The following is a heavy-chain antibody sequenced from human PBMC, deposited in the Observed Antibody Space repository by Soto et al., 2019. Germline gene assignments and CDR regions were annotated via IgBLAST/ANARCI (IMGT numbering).Heavy chain of an antibody. CDR3: ARTMVVTQNWFDP. J-gene: IGHJ5*02. CDR1: GGSISSGDYY. V-gene: IGHV4-30-4*01. Sequence: QVQLQESGPGLVKPSQTLSLTCTVSGGSISSGDYYWSWIRQPPGKGLEWIGYIYYSGSTYYNPSLKSRVPVSVDTSKNQFSLKLNSVTAADTAVYYCARTMVVTQNWFDPWGQGTLVTVSS. CDR2: IYYSGST. D-gene: IGHD2-21*02.